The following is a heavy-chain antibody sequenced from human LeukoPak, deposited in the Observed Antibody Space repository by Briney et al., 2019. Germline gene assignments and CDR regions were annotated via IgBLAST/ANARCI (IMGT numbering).Heavy chain of an antibody. J-gene: IGHJ3*02. CDR1: GYTFTGYY. D-gene: IGHD1-7*01. V-gene: IGHV1-2*02. Sequence: GASVKVSCKTSGYTFTGYYMHWVRQAPGQGLEWMGWINPNSGGTNYAQKFQGRVTMTRDTSISTAYMELSRLRSDDTAVYYCARAPNWNYVTDAFDIWGQGTMVTVSS. CDR2: INPNSGGT. CDR3: ARAPNWNYVTDAFDI.